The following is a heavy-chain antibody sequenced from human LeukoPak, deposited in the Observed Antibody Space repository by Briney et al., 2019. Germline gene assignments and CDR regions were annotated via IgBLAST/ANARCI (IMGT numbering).Heavy chain of an antibody. CDR3: ARDLLQKVEIDY. Sequence: RASVKVSCKASGGTFSSYTISWVRQAPGQGLEWMGGIIPIFGTANYAQKFHGRVTITADKSTSTAYMELSSLRSEDTAVYYCARDLLQKVEIDYWGQGTLVTVSS. D-gene: IGHD1-1*01. CDR2: IIPIFGTA. CDR1: GGTFSSYT. J-gene: IGHJ4*02. V-gene: IGHV1-69*06.